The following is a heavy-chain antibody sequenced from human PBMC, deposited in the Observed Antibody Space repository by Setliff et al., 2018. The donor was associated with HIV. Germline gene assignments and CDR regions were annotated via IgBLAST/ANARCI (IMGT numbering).Heavy chain of an antibody. D-gene: IGHD4-17*01. Sequence: SVKVSCKASGYTFTSYGISWVRQAPGQGLEWMGGIIPIFGTANYAQKFQGRVTITTDESTSTAYMELSSLKSEDTAVDYCARGGGDYVHSGYCQHWGQGTLVAVSS. J-gene: IGHJ1*01. CDR1: GYTFTSYG. CDR3: ARGGGDYVHSGYCQH. CDR2: IIPIFGTA. V-gene: IGHV1-69*05.